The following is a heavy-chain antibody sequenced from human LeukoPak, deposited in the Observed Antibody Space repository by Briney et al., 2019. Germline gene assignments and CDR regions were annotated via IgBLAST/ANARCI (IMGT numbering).Heavy chain of an antibody. Sequence: ASVKVSCKASGYTFTGYYMHWVRQAPGQGLEWMGWINPNSGGTNYAQKLQGRVTMATDTSTSTAYMELRSLRSDDTAVYYRAKHPNIVATTDYFDYWGQGTLVTVSS. J-gene: IGHJ4*02. CDR3: AKHPNIVATTDYFDY. D-gene: IGHD5-12*01. V-gene: IGHV1-2*02. CDR1: GYTFTGYY. CDR2: INPNSGGT.